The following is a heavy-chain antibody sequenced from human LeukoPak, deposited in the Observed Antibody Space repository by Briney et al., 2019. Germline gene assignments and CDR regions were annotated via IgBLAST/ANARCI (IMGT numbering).Heavy chain of an antibody. J-gene: IGHJ4*02. D-gene: IGHD3-9*01. CDR3: ALGLVTDY. CDR1: GFTFNSYA. Sequence: PGGSLRLSCAASGFTFNSYAMSWVRQAPGKGLEWVSVIYSGGSTYYADSVKGRFTISRDNSKNTLYLQMNSLRVEDTAVYYCALGLVTDYWGQGTLVTVSS. CDR2: IYSGGST. V-gene: IGHV3-66*01.